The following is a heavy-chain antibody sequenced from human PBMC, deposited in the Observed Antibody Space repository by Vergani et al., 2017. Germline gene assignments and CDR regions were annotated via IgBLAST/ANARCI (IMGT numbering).Heavy chain of an antibody. J-gene: IGHJ4*02. V-gene: IGHV3-15*01. CDR2: IRPKTDGETT. CDR1: GFTFSSAW. Sequence: EVQPVESGGGLVKPGGSLRLSCTTSGFTFSSAWMSWVRQAPGKGLEWVARIRPKTDGETTDYAAPVKGRFTISRDIAKNTLYLQVRSLRLEDTGVYHCVRDRGLCAGGRCYTEAWDYWGQGTPVTVSS. D-gene: IGHD2-2*02. CDR3: VRDRGLCAGGRCYTEAWDY.